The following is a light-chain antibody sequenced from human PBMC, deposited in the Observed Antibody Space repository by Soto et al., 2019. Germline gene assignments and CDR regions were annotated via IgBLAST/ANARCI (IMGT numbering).Light chain of an antibody. Sequence: QSALTQPASVSGSPGQSITISCTGTSSDVGGYNYVSWYQQHPGKAPKLMIYDVSNRPSGVSNRFSGSKYGNTASLTIAGLKAEDEADYYCSSYTSSSTLVVFGGGTKLTVL. CDR1: SSDVGGYNY. CDR3: SSYTSSSTLVV. V-gene: IGLV2-14*01. CDR2: DVS. J-gene: IGLJ2*01.